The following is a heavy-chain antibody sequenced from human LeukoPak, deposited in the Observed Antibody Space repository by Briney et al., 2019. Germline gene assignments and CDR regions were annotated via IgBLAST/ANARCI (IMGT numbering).Heavy chain of an antibody. CDR3: ARHAYSSGWYVHLYYFDY. V-gene: IGHV4-34*01. D-gene: IGHD6-19*01. CDR2: INHSGST. J-gene: IGHJ4*02. Sequence: SETLSLTCAVYGGSFSGYYWSWIRQPPGKGLEWIGEINHSGSTNYNPSLKSRVTISVDTSKNQFSLKLSSVTAADTAVYYCARHAYSSGWYVHLYYFDYWGQGTLVTVSS. CDR1: GGSFSGYY.